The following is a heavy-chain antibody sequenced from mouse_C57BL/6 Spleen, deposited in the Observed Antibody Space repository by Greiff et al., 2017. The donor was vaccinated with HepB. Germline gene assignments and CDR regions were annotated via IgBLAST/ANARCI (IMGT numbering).Heavy chain of an antibody. V-gene: IGHV14-3*02. CDR2: TDPANGNT. J-gene: IGHJ2*01. Sequence: EVKLVESGAELAKPAASLKLSCTASGYNIKDIYIHWVKQRPEKGLERIRRTDPANGNTKYDPKFQGKATITADTSSNTAYLQLSSLTSEDTAVYYCRISTINAWGQGTTLTVSS. CDR1: GYNIKDIY. D-gene: IGHD5-2*01. CDR3: RISTINA.